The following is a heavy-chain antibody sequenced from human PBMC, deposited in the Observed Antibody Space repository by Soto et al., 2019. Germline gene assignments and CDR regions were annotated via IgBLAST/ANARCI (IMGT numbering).Heavy chain of an antibody. CDR3: ARRGLGYCSSTSCSNYYYYMDV. CDR2: IYYSGST. Sequence: PSETLSLTCTVSGGSISSYYWSWIRQPPGKGLEWIGYIYYSGSTNYNPSLKSRVTISVDTSKNQFSLKLSSVTAADTAAYYCARRGLGYCSSTSCSNYYYYMDVWGKGTTVTVSS. D-gene: IGHD2-2*01. CDR1: GGSISSYY. J-gene: IGHJ6*03. V-gene: IGHV4-59*08.